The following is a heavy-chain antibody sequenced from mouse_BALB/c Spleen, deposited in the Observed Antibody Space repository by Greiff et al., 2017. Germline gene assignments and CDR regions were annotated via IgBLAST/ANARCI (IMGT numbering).Heavy chain of an antibody. J-gene: IGHJ3*01. D-gene: IGHD2-4*01. V-gene: IGHV14-1*02. CDR2: IDPENGNT. CDR1: GFNIKDYY. CDR3: ASFMITTPFAY. Sequence: VHVKQSGAELVRPGALVKLSCKASGFNIKDYYMHWVKQRPEQGLEWIGWIDPENGNTIYDPKFQGKASITADTSSNTAYLQLSSLTSEDTAVYYCASFMITTPFAYWGQGTLVTVSA.